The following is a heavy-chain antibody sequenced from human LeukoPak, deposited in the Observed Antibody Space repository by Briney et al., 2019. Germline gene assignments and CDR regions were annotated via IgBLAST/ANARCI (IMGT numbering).Heavy chain of an antibody. D-gene: IGHD3-16*01. CDR2: IYSDGSP. Sequence: PGGSLRLSCAASGFTVSTNYMSWVRQAPGKGLEWVSVIYSDGSPYYADSVKGRFTISRDNSKNTLYLQMNSLRAEDTAVYYCATSSFAPRPGYWGQGTLVTVSS. CDR1: GFTVSTNY. J-gene: IGHJ4*02. CDR3: ATSSFAPRPGY. V-gene: IGHV3-66*01.